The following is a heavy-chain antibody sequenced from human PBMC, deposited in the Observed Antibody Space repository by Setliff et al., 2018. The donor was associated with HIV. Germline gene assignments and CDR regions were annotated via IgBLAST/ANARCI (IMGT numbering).Heavy chain of an antibody. CDR3: ARVRDYYDSGAQAFDI. V-gene: IGHV3-74*01. Sequence: PGGSLRLSCAASGFTFTDYWMHWVRQVPGQGLVWVSRINVDGSSISYADSMKGRFTISRDNAKNTLFLQMNSLRAEDTAVYYCARVRDYYDSGAQAFDIWGQGTMVTVSS. D-gene: IGHD3-22*01. J-gene: IGHJ3*02. CDR2: INVDGSSI. CDR1: GFTFTDYW.